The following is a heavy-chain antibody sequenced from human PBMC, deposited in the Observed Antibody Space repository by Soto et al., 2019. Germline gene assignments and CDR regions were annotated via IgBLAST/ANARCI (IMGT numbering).Heavy chain of an antibody. CDR2: IYYSGST. CDR1: GDSISSGDYY. D-gene: IGHD1-7*01. J-gene: IGHJ4*02. V-gene: IGHV4-30-4*01. Sequence: SETLSLTCTVSGDSISSGDYYWSWIRQPPGKGLEWIGYIYYSGSTYYNPSLKSRVTISVDTSKNQFSLKLSSVTAADTAVYYCARAPPYNWNYGFDYWGQGTLVTVSS. CDR3: ARAPPYNWNYGFDY.